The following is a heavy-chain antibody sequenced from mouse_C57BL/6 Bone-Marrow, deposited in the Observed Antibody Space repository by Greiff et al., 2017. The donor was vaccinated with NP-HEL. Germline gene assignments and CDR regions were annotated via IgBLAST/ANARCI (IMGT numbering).Heavy chain of an antibody. CDR2: IYPRSGNT. V-gene: IGHV1-81*01. Sequence: QVQLKESGAELARPGASVKLSCKASGYTFTSYGISWVKQRTGQGLEWIGEIYPRSGNTYYNEKFKGKATLTADKSSSTAYMELRSLTSEDSAVYFCARRAVPPYWGQGTTLTVSS. CDR1: GYTFTSYG. D-gene: IGHD3-1*01. CDR3: ARRAVPPY. J-gene: IGHJ2*01.